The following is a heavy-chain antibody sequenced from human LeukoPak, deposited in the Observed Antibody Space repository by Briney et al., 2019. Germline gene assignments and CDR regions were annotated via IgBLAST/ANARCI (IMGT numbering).Heavy chain of an antibody. J-gene: IGHJ4*02. CDR2: TYYNSRWSN. D-gene: IGHD1-1*01. CDR3: ARGYMKSGFDY. CDR1: GVSFSSDITA. Sequence: SQTLSLTCAISGVSFSSDITAWNWLRQSPSRGLEWLGRTYYNSRWSNDYAVSVERRITINPDTTRHQFSLQLKSVTPEDTAVYYCARGYMKSGFDYWGQGTLVTVSS. V-gene: IGHV6-1*01.